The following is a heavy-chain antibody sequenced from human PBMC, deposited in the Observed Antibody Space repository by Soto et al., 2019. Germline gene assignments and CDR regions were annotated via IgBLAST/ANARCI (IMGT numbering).Heavy chain of an antibody. CDR3: ARVPGP. J-gene: IGHJ5*02. CDR2: IYHSGST. V-gene: IGHV4-59*12. CDR1: GGSISSYY. Sequence: SETLSLTCTVSGGSISSYYWSWIRQPPGKGLEWIGYIYHSGSTYYNPSLKSRVTISVDRSKSQFSLKLSSVTAADTAVYYCARVPGPWGQGTLVTVSS.